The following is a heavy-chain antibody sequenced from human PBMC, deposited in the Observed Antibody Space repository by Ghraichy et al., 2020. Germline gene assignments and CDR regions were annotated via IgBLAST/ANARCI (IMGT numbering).Heavy chain of an antibody. D-gene: IGHD4-17*01. CDR1: GYTLTELS. CDR3: ATGGPNYGAYEGRTYYGMDV. CDR2: FDPEDGET. V-gene: IGHV1-24*01. Sequence: ASVKVSCKVSGYTLTELSMHWVRQAPGKGLELMGGFDPEDGETIYAQKFQGRVTMTEDTSTDTAYMELSSLRSEDTAVYYCATGGPNYGAYEGRTYYGMDVWGPGTTVSVSS. J-gene: IGHJ6*02.